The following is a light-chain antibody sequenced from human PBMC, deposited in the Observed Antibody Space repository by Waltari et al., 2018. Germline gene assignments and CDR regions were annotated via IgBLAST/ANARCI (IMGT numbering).Light chain of an antibody. V-gene: IGKV1-NL1*01. Sequence: DIQMTKSPYSLSASVGDRVTIACRASQGISNSLAWYQHKPGKAPKLLLFAASRLQSWVPSRFSGSGSGTDYTLTISSLQPEDFAFYYCQQYYTTPQITFGQGTRLEI. J-gene: IGKJ5*01. CDR3: QQYYTTPQIT. CDR1: QGISNS. CDR2: AAS.